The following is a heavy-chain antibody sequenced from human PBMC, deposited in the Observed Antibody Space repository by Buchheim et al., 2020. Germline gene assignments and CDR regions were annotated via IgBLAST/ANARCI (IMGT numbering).Heavy chain of an antibody. Sequence: QVQLQESGPGLVKPSETLALTCAVSGGSINNYYWSWIRQPPGKGLDWIGYVYYSGSTNYNPSFKRRVTMSVDTSKNPFSLKLLFVTAADTAVYYCARVRRRDGYNSWGQGTL. CDR3: ARVRRRDGYNS. D-gene: IGHD5-24*01. V-gene: IGHV4-59*01. CDR2: VYYSGST. CDR1: GGSINNYY. J-gene: IGHJ5*02.